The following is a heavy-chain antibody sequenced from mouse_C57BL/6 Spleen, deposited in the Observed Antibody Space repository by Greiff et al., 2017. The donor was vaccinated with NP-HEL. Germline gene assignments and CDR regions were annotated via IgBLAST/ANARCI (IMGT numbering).Heavy chain of an antibody. Sequence: EVQGVESGGGLVKPGGSLKLSCAASGFTFSDYGMHWVRQAPEKGLEWVAYISSGSSTIYYADTVKGRFTLSRDNAKNTLFLQMTSLRSEDTAMYYCAGGYGSSPAWFAYWGQGTLVTVSA. D-gene: IGHD1-1*01. V-gene: IGHV5-17*01. J-gene: IGHJ3*01. CDR2: ISSGSSTI. CDR3: AGGYGSSPAWFAY. CDR1: GFTFSDYG.